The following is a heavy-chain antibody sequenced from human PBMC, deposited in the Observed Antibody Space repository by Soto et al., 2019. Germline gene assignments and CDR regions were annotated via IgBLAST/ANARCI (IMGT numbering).Heavy chain of an antibody. CDR2: IKNKTDGGTT. J-gene: IGHJ4*02. D-gene: IGHD3-3*01. V-gene: IGHV3-15*01. CDR3: ITDPYYDFWSGYHFDY. Sequence: GSLRLSCAASGFSFSKALMSWGRLTPGKVLEWVGRIKNKTDGGTTDYPAPVRGRFTISRDDSRSTLYLQMNSLKTEDTAVYYCITDPYYDFWSGYHFDYWGQGTLVTVSS. CDR1: GFSFSKAL.